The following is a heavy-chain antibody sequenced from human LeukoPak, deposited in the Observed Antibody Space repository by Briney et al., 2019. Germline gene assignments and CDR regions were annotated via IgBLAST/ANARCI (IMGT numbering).Heavy chain of an antibody. J-gene: IGHJ4*02. V-gene: IGHV3-11*06. CDR3: ARPSGDY. Sequence: GGSLRLSCTASGFRFSDYYMSWIRQTPGEGLEWISYISGSTSSNYTAYSDSVKGRFTISRDNAKNSLYLQMKNLRPEDTAIYYCARPSGDYWGQGILVSVSS. CDR2: ISGSTSSN. CDR1: GFRFSDYY.